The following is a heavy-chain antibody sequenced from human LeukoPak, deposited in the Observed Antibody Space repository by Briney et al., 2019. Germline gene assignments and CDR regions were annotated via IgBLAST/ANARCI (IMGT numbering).Heavy chain of an antibody. D-gene: IGHD3-9*01. J-gene: IGHJ4*02. CDR2: ISAYNGNT. V-gene: IGHV1-18*01. CDR3: ARERDDILTGDFDY. Sequence: ASVKVSCKASGYTFTSYGISCVRQAPGQGLEWLGWISAYNGNTNYAQKLQGRVTMTTDTSTSTAYMELRSLRSDDTAVYYCARERDDILTGDFDYWGQGTLVTVSS. CDR1: GYTFTSYG.